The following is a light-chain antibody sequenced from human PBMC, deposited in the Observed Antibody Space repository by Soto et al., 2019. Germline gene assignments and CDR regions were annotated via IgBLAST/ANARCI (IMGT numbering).Light chain of an antibody. CDR2: EVS. J-gene: IGLJ3*02. V-gene: IGLV2-8*01. Sequence: QPVLTQPPSASGSPGQSVTISCTGTSSDVGGYNYVSWYQQHPGKAPKLMIYEVSKRPSGVPDRFSGSKSGNTASLTVSGLQAEDEADYYCTSYAGDTSVGVLGGGTKLTVL. CDR1: SSDVGGYNY. CDR3: TSYAGDTSVGV.